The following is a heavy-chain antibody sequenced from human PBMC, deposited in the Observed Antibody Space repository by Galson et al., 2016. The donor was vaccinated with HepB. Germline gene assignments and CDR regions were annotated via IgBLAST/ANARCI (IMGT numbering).Heavy chain of an antibody. J-gene: IGHJ4*02. CDR2: IYYSEYT. V-gene: IGHV4-59*01. CDR3: ARERYCTSSSCSGVEY. CDR1: GGSISNYY. D-gene: IGHD2-2*01. Sequence: SETLSLTCTVSGGSISNYYWGWIRQPPGKGLEWVGYIYYSEYTTYNPSLKSRVTISADTSKNQFSLNLSSVTAADTAVYYCARERYCTSSSCSGVEYWGQGTLVAVSS.